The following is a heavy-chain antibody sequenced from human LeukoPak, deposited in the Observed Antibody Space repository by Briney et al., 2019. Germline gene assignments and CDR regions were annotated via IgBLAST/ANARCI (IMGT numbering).Heavy chain of an antibody. D-gene: IGHD2-2*01. V-gene: IGHV6-1*01. CDR2: AYYRSKWYN. CDR3: ARGGGGDVVVPAAIPDAFDI. J-gene: IGHJ3*02. CDR1: GDRVSSNSAA. Sequence: SQTLSLTCAISGDRVSSNSAAWNWIRQSPSRGLEWLGRAYYRSKWYNDYAVSVKSRITTNPDTSKNQFSLQLNSVTPEDTAVYYCARGGGGDVVVPAAIPDAFDIWGQGTMVTVSS.